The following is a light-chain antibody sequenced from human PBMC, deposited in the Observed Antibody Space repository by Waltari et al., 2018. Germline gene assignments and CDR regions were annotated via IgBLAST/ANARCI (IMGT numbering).Light chain of an antibody. CDR1: QSISSW. CDR2: KAS. CDR3: QQYKSYSGT. V-gene: IGKV1-5*03. J-gene: IGKJ2*01. Sequence: DIQMTQSPSTLSASVGDRVTITCRASQSISSWLAWYQQKPGKAPKLLIYKASSFESGVPSRFSGSGSGTEFTLTISSLQPDDFATYYCQQYKSYSGTFGQGTKLEIK.